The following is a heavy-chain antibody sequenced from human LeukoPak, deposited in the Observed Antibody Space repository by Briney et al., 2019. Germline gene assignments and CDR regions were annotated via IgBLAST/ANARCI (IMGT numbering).Heavy chain of an antibody. CDR3: AKAYGPYYYYYGMDV. Sequence: GGSLRLSCAASGFTFSSYGMHWVRQAPGKGLEWVASIKQDGSEKYYVDSLKGRFTISRDNAKNSLYLHMNSLRAEDTALYYCAKAYGPYYYYYGMDVWGQGTTVTVSS. J-gene: IGHJ6*02. D-gene: IGHD3-16*01. CDR1: GFTFSSYG. CDR2: IKQDGSEK. V-gene: IGHV3-7*03.